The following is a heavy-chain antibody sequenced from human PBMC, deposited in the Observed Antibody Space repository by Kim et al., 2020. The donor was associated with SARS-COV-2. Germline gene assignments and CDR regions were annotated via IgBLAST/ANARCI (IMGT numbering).Heavy chain of an antibody. D-gene: IGHD2-15*01. CDR3: ARGLSGCGGSCYD. V-gene: IGHV4-59*01. J-gene: IGHJ4*02. CDR1: GGSISSYY. Sequence: SETLSLTCTVSGGSISSYYWSWIRQPPGKGLEWIGYIYYSGSTNYNPSLKSRVTISVDTSKNQFSLKLSSVTAADTAVYYCARGLSGCGGSCYDWGQGTLVTVSS. CDR2: IYYSGST.